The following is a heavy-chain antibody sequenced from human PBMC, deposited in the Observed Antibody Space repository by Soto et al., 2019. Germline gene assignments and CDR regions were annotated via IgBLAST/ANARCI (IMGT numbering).Heavy chain of an antibody. Sequence: QVQLVESGGGVVQPGTSLRLSCVGSGFTFRSYVIHWVRQAPGKGLEWVALTSFDGSNNFYGASVKGRFTISRDTSRNNVELQIDSLTLADTALFSCARWVTTGGFDVWGQGTLVSVSS. CDR3: ARWVTTGGFDV. V-gene: IGHV3-33*05. CDR1: GFTFRSYV. D-gene: IGHD2-21*02. CDR2: TSFDGSNN. J-gene: IGHJ5*02.